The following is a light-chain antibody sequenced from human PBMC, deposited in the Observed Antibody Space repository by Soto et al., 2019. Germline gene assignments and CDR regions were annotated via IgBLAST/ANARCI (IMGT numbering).Light chain of an antibody. CDR2: DAS. Sequence: DIQMTQSPSTLSASVGDRVTMTCRASQRISSWLAWYQQKPGKAPKLLIYDASSLESGVPSRFSGSGSGTEFTLTISSLQPDDFATYYCQQYNSYSMYTFGQGTKLEIK. V-gene: IGKV1-5*01. CDR3: QQYNSYSMYT. CDR1: QRISSW. J-gene: IGKJ2*01.